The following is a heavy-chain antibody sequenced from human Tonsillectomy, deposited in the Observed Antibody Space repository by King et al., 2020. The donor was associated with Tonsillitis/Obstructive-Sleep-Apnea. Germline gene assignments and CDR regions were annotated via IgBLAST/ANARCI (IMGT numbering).Heavy chain of an antibody. Sequence: QLVQSGGGVVQPGRSLRLSCAASGFTFSTYIMHWVRQAPGKGLEWVAVISSDGSHKYYADSVKGRFTISRDNSKNTLYLQMNSLRAEDTAVYYCARVNGASWQSSHIDYWGQGTLVTVSS. CDR2: ISSDGSHK. D-gene: IGHD2-8*01. V-gene: IGHV3-30*04. CDR1: GFTFSTYI. J-gene: IGHJ4*02. CDR3: ARVNGASWQSSHIDY.